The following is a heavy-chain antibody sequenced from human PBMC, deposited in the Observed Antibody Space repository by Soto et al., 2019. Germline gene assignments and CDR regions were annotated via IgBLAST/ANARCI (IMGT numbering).Heavy chain of an antibody. CDR2: IYYSGST. V-gene: IGHV4-39*01. CDR1: GGSISSSSYY. D-gene: IGHD3-16*01. CDR3: ARLVWGLVSY. J-gene: IGHJ4*02. Sequence: QLQLQESGPGLVKPSETLSLTCTVSGGSISSSSYYWGWIRQPPGKGLEWIGNIYYSGSTYYNPSLXGXVXIXXDTSKNQFSLKLTSVTAADTAVYYCARLVWGLVSYWGQGTLVTVSS.